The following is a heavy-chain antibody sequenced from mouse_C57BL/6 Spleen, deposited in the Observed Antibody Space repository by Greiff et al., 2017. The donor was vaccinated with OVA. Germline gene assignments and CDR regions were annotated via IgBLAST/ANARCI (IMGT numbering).Heavy chain of an antibody. J-gene: IGHJ1*03. V-gene: IGHV1-9*01. CDR3: ASYGSSYRWYFDV. CDR1: GYTFTGYW. CDR2: ILPGSGST. D-gene: IGHD1-1*01. Sequence: QVQLQQSGAELMKPGASVKLSCKATGYTFTGYWIEWVKQRPGHGLEWIGEILPGSGSTNYNEKFKGKATFTADTSSNTAYMQLSSLTTEDSAINYGASYGSSYRWYFDVWGTGTTVTVSS.